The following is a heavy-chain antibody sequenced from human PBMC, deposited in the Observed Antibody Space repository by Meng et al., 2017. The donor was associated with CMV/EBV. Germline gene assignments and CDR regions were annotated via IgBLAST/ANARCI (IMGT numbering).Heavy chain of an antibody. V-gene: IGHV1-2*02. Sequence: QVHVVQTGAEVKSPGASVKVSWQTYGYRFSDHYMHWVRQAPGQGLEWMGWIYPNSGGTHYAQKFQDRVTMTRDTSISTVYMELSRLTSDDTAVYYCVRDHNWGPDYWGQGTLVTVSS. CDR1: GYRFSDHY. J-gene: IGHJ4*02. D-gene: IGHD1-1*01. CDR3: VRDHNWGPDY. CDR2: IYPNSGGT.